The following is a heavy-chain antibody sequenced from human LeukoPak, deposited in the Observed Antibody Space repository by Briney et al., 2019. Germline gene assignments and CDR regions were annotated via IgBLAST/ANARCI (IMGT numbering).Heavy chain of an antibody. CDR3: AKDRGRGAHPPLDAFDI. V-gene: IGHV3-30*18. J-gene: IGHJ3*02. D-gene: IGHD3-10*01. CDR2: ISYDGSNK. CDR1: AFTFSSYG. Sequence: PGGSLRLSCAASAFTFSSYGMHWVRQAPGKGLEWVAVISYDGSNKYYADSVKGRFTISRDNSKNTLYLQMNSLRAEDTAVYYCAKDRGRGAHPPLDAFDIWGQGTMVTVSS.